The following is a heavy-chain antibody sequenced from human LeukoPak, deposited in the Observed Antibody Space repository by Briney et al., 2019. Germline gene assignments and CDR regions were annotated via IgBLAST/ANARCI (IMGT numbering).Heavy chain of an antibody. Sequence: PPETLSLTCAVYGGSFSGYYWSWIRQPPGKGLEWIGEINHSGSTNYNPSLKSRVTISVDTSKNQFSLKLSSVTAADTAVYYCARGLLGPFDYWGQGTLVTVSS. D-gene: IGHD3-10*01. V-gene: IGHV4-34*01. CDR3: ARGLLGPFDY. CDR2: INHSGST. CDR1: GGSFSGYY. J-gene: IGHJ4*02.